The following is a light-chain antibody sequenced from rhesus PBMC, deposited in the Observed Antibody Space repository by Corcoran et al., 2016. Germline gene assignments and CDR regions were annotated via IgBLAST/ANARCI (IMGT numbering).Light chain of an antibody. V-gene: IGKV3-24*01. Sequence: EIVMTQSPATLSLSPGERATLSCRASQSVSSSLAWYQQKPGQAPRLLIYGASRRATGIPDRFSGRGSGTYFTLTINSLKPEDVAVYYCLQHSNWPRTFGQWTKVEIK. CDR1: QSVSSS. CDR2: GAS. CDR3: LQHSNWPRT. J-gene: IGKJ1*01.